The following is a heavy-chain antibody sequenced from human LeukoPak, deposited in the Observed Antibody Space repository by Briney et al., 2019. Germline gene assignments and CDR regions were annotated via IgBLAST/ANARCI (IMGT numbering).Heavy chain of an antibody. CDR1: GGSISSGGYS. V-gene: IGHV4-30-2*01. D-gene: IGHD3-22*01. CDR2: ICHSGST. Sequence: KASQTLSLTCAVSGGSISSGGYSWSWIRQPPGKGLEWIGYICHSGSTYYNPSLKSRVTISVDRSKNQFSLKLSSVTAADTAVYYCARGHYDSSGYYPSGDYGMDVWGQGTTVTVSS. CDR3: ARGHYDSSGYYPSGDYGMDV. J-gene: IGHJ6*02.